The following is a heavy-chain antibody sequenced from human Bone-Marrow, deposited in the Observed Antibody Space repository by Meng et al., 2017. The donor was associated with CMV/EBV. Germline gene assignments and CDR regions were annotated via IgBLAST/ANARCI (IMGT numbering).Heavy chain of an antibody. V-gene: IGHV3-23*03. CDR3: AKESGWYPGDDAFDI. Sequence: LSLTCAASGFTFSSYAMSWVRQAPGKGLEWVSVIYSGGSSTYYADSVKGRFTISRDNSKNTLYLQMNSLRAEDTAVYYCAKESGWYPGDDAFDIWGQGTMVTVSS. D-gene: IGHD6-19*01. J-gene: IGHJ3*02. CDR1: GFTFSSYA. CDR2: IYSGGSST.